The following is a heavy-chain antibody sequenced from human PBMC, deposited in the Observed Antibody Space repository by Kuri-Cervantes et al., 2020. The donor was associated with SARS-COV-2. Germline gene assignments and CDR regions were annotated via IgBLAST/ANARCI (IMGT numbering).Heavy chain of an antibody. D-gene: IGHD5-18*01. J-gene: IGHJ3*02. Sequence: GESLKISCAASGFIFSNSAMHWVRQPPGKGLEWVAVISYEGSNKYHADSVRGRFTISRDNSKNTLFLQMNSLRAEDTALYFCARDPRGGYSYGWGALDIWGQGTMVT. CDR3: ARDPRGGYSYGWGALDI. CDR1: GFIFSNSA. V-gene: IGHV3-30*01. CDR2: ISYEGSNK.